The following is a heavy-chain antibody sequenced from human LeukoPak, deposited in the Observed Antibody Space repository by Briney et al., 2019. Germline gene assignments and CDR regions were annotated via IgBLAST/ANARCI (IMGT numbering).Heavy chain of an antibody. CDR1: GFPLSKDW. V-gene: IGHV3-7*03. CDR2: QNRDGSKK. J-gene: IGHJ4*02. Sequence: GGSLGLYCAASGFPLSKDWMTWVRQARGKGLEWVANQNRDGSKKYYVDPVKSRFTISKDNARSSIYLQMNILRAEDTAVYHCASPFRHWGQGTLVTVSS. CDR3: ASPFRH.